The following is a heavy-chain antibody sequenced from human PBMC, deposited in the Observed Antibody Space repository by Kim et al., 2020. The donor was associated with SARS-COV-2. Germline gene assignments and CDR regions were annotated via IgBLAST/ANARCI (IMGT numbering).Heavy chain of an antibody. Sequence: ASVKVSCKASGYTFTSYGISWVRQAPGQGLEWMGWISAYNGNTNYAQKLQGRVTMTTDTSTSTAYMELRSLRSDDTAVYYCARDRANSGWYYYYYGMDVWGQGTTVTVYS. CDR3: ARDRANSGWYYYYYGMDV. V-gene: IGHV1-18*01. J-gene: IGHJ6*02. D-gene: IGHD6-19*01. CDR1: GYTFTSYG. CDR2: ISAYNGNT.